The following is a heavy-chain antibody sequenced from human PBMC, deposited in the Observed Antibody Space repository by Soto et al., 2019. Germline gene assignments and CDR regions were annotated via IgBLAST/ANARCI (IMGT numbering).Heavy chain of an antibody. D-gene: IGHD6-13*01. CDR2: ITSSGGGT. Sequence: EVEVLESGGGLVQPGGSLRLSCAASGFTFSAYVMSWVRQAPGKGLEWVSSITSSGGGTYYADSVKGRFTVSRDNSKNTVYLQMNSMREEDTAVYYCAKLTAAWGQGPLVAVSS. J-gene: IGHJ4*02. CDR1: GFTFSAYV. V-gene: IGHV3-23*01. CDR3: AKLTAA.